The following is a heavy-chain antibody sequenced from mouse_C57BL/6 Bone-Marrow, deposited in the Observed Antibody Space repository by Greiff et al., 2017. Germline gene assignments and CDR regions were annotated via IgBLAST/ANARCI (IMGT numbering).Heavy chain of an antibody. Sequence: VQLQQSGAELVRPGASVKLSCTASGFNIKDDYMHWVKQRPEQGLEWIGWIDPENGDTEYASKFQGKATITADTSSNTAYLQLSSLTSEDTAVYYCTWITTVVATGADWGQGTLVTVSS. CDR2: IDPENGDT. D-gene: IGHD1-1*01. V-gene: IGHV14-4*01. J-gene: IGHJ3*01. CDR3: TWITTVVATGAD. CDR1: GFNIKDDY.